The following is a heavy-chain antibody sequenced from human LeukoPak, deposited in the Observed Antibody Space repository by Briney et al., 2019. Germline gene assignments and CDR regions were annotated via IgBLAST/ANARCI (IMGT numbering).Heavy chain of an antibody. CDR1: GYTFISYF. J-gene: IGHJ4*02. Sequence: ASVKVSCKASGYTFISYFIHRVRQAPGQGLEWMGIINPSGGSTRYAQKFQGRVTMTRDTSTSTVYMEMSSLRSEDTAVYYCARSGGDAIRPFDYWGQGTLVTVSS. CDR2: INPSGGST. CDR3: ARSGGDAIRPFDY. D-gene: IGHD2-21*02. V-gene: IGHV1-46*01.